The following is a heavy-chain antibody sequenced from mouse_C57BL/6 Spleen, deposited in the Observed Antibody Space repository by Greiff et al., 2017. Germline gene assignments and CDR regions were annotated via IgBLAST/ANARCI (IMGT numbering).Heavy chain of an antibody. CDR2: IYPGDGDT. J-gene: IGHJ1*03. CDR1: GYAFSSSW. V-gene: IGHV1-82*01. Sequence: QVQLQQSGPELVKPGASVKISCQASGYAFSSSWMNWVKQRPGKGLAWIGRIYPGDGDTNYNGKFKGKATLTADKSSSTAYMQLSSLTSEDSAVYFCARFKHYYGSSYEYFDVWGTGTTVTVSS. CDR3: ARFKHYYGSSYEYFDV. D-gene: IGHD1-1*01.